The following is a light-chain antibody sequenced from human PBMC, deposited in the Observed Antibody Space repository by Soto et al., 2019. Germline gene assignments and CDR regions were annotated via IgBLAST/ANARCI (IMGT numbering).Light chain of an antibody. J-gene: IGLJ2*01. Sequence: QSALTQPASVSGSPGQSSTLSCTGTSSDVGGYNYGSCYQQHPGKAPKLMIYDVSNRPSGVSNRFSGSKSGNTASLIISGLQAEDEGDYYCSSYARSTTVIFGGGTKLAVL. CDR1: SSDVGGYNY. V-gene: IGLV2-14*01. CDR3: SSYARSTTVI. CDR2: DVS.